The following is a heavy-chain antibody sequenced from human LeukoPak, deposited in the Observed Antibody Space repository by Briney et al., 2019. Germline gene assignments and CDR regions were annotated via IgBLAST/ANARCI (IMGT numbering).Heavy chain of an antibody. CDR1: GFTFSDYT. D-gene: IGHD1-26*01. Sequence: GGSLRLSCVASGFTFSDYTMTWVRQAPGKGLEWVSSIKRSDNYRYYADSVAGRFTISTDDAQSSLYLQMNSLRAEDTAIYYCARSRSRYWGQGSLVTVSS. V-gene: IGHV3-21*04. CDR3: ARSRSRY. J-gene: IGHJ4*02. CDR2: IKRSDNYR.